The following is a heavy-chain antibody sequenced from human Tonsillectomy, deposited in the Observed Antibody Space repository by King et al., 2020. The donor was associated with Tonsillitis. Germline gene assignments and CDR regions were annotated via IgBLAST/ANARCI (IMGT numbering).Heavy chain of an antibody. J-gene: IGHJ4*02. CDR3: ARETCTSTSCSGFDY. V-gene: IGHV3-53*01. Sequence: VKLVESGGGLIQPGGSLRLSCAASGFTVSTNYMSWVRQAPGKGLEWVSIIYSSGRTFYADSVRGRFTISRDDSKNTVYLQMNSLTAEDTAVYYCARETCTSTSCSGFDYWGQGTLVTVSS. D-gene: IGHD2-2*01. CDR1: GFTVSTNY. CDR2: IYSSGRT.